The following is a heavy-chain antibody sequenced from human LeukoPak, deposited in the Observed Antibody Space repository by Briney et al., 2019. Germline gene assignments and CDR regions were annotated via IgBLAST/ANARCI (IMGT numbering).Heavy chain of an antibody. Sequence: PGGSLRLSCAASGFTFDDYTMHWVRQAPGKGLEWVSLISWDGGSTYYADSVKGRFTISRDNSKNSLYLQMNSLRTGDTALYYCAKDDSSGYFTFDYWGQGTLVTVSS. CDR1: GFTFDDYT. D-gene: IGHD3-22*01. CDR3: AKDDSSGYFTFDY. J-gene: IGHJ4*02. CDR2: ISWDGGST. V-gene: IGHV3-43*01.